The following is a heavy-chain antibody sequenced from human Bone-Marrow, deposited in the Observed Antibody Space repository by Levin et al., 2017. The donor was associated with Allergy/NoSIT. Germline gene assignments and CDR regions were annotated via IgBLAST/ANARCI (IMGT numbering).Heavy chain of an antibody. CDR1: GFTFSSYA. CDR2: VSGNGGST. J-gene: IGHJ4*02. V-gene: IGHV3-23*01. CDR3: AKGVLAAHIDF. D-gene: IGHD6-25*01. Sequence: QSGGSLRLSCAASGFTFSSYAMSWVRQAPGKGLDWVSVVSGNGGSTFYADSVKGRFTISRDNSKNKLYLQMNSLRAEDTAVYYCAKGVLAAHIDFWGQGTLITVSS.